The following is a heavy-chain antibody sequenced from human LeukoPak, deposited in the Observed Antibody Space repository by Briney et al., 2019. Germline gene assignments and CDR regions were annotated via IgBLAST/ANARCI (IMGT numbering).Heavy chain of an antibody. D-gene: IGHD6-13*01. J-gene: IGHJ4*02. CDR2: IYYSGST. V-gene: IGHV4-31*03. CDR3: ARVIGGGSSWYFDY. Sequence: PSETMSLTCTGSGGSISSGGYYWSWIRQHPGKGLEWIGYIYYSGSTYYNPSLKSRVTISVDTSKNQFSLKLSSVTAADTAVYYCARVIGGGSSWYFDYWGQGTLVTVSS. CDR1: GGSISSGGYY.